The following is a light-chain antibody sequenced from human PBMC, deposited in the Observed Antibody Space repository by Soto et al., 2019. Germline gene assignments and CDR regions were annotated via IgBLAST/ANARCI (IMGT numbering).Light chain of an antibody. CDR3: CSYAGSGTPYV. J-gene: IGLJ1*01. CDR1: TSDVGSYSL. CDR2: EVS. Sequence: QSALTQPASVSGSPGQSITISCTGTTSDVGSYSLVSWYQQHPGKVPKLLIYEVSKRPSGVSNRFPGSKSANTASLTISGLQAEDEADYYCCSYAGSGTPYVFGTGTRSPS. V-gene: IGLV2-23*02.